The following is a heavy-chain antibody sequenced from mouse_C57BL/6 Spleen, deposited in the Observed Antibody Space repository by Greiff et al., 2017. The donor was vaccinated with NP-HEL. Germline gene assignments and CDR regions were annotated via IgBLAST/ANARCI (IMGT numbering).Heavy chain of an antibody. J-gene: IGHJ4*01. V-gene: IGHV5-17*01. Sequence: EVNVVESGGGLVKPGGSLKLSCAASGFTFSDYGMHWVRQAPEKGLEWVAYISSGSSTIYYADTVKGRFTISRDNAKNTLFLQMTSLRSEDTAMYYCARQEVTTLYYYAMDYWGQGTSVTVSS. CDR1: GFTFSDYG. CDR3: ARQEVTTLYYYAMDY. CDR2: ISSGSSTI. D-gene: IGHD2-2*01.